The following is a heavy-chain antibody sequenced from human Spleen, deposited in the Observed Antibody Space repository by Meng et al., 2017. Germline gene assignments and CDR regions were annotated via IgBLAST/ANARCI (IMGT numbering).Heavy chain of an antibody. CDR3: ARDVTSENWFDP. V-gene: IGHV1-2*02. D-gene: IGHD5-18*01. CDR1: GCSCIDYH. Sequence: QVQLLQSGGELKKPGSSVKVSFKASGCSCIDYHLHWVRQAPGHGLEWMSWVNPKPGSTNFAQKFQGRVIMTSDTSINTAYMELDRLRSDDPAVYYCARDVTSENWFDPWGQGTLVTVSS. CDR2: VNPKPGST. J-gene: IGHJ5*02.